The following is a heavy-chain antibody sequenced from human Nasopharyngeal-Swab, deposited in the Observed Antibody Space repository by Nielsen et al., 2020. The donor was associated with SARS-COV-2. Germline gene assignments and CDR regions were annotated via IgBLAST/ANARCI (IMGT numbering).Heavy chain of an antibody. CDR1: GFAFTYHW. J-gene: IGHJ5*02. CDR2: RKQDGSEK. Sequence: AYLKISCAASGFAFTYHWMTWDRQTPGKGLEWVAIRKQDGSEKDYVDSVKGRFTVARDKAKTSLDLQMNTRRGEDTAVYYCARGRYSLTSGQCIRVTVSS. D-gene: IGHD3-10*01. CDR3: ARGRYSLT. V-gene: IGHV3-7*04.